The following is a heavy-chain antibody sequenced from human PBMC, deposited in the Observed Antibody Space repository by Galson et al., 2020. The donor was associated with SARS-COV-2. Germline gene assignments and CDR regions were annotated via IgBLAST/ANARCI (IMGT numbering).Heavy chain of an antibody. CDR1: GGTFSSYA. Sequence: SVKVSCKASGGTFSSYAISWVRQAPGQGLEWMGGIIPILGIANYAQKFQGRVTITADKSTSTAYMELSSLRSEDTAVYYCARSAGYCSSTSCYGGRGYYYYYGMDVWGQGTTVTVSS. J-gene: IGHJ6*02. D-gene: IGHD2-2*01. CDR2: IIPILGIA. V-gene: IGHV1-69*10. CDR3: ARSAGYCSSTSCYGGRGYYYYYGMDV.